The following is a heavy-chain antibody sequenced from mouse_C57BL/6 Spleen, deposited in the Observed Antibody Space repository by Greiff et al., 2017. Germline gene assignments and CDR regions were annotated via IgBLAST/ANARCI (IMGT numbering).Heavy chain of an antibody. V-gene: IGHV1-4*01. CDR1: GSPFTRST. J-gene: IGHJ4*01. D-gene: IGHD1-1*01. Sequence: VQLQQSGAELASPGASVKMSCKASGSPFTRSTLPWVNQRPGQGLEWIGYINPSSGYTKYNQKVKDKATLTADKSTSTAYMQRSSLTSEDSAVYYCARAGDITTVGEDYAMDYWGQGTSVTVS. CDR3: ARAGDITTVGEDYAMDY. CDR2: INPSSGYT.